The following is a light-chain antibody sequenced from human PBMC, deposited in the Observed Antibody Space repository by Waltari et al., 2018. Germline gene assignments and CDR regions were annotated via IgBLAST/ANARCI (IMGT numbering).Light chain of an antibody. CDR2: KDT. V-gene: IGLV3-25*03. CDR3: QSADSSSKFQV. Sequence: SYELKQPPSVSVSPGQTARITGPGDALPNQHAYGYQQKCGRAPVVIIYKDTERPSGIPARVSCSTSGTIITFTISGVQAEDEADYYCQSADSSSKFQVFGGGTKLTVL. CDR1: ALPNQH. J-gene: IGLJ2*01.